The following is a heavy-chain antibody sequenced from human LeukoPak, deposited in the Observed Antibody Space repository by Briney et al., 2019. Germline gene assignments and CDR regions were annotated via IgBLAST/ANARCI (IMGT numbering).Heavy chain of an antibody. CDR3: ARGDTVHGMDV. D-gene: IGHD5-18*01. V-gene: IGHV4-31*03. J-gene: IGHJ6*02. CDR2: IYYSGST. Sequence: SQTLSLTCTVSGGSISSGGYYWSWIRQHPGKGLEWVGYIYYSGSTYYNPSLKSRVTISVDTSKNQFSLKLSSVTAADTAVYYCARGDTVHGMDVWGQGTTVTVSS. CDR1: GGSISSGGYY.